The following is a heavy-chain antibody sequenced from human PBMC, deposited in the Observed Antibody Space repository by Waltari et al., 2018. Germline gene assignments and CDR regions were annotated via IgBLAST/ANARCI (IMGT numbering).Heavy chain of an antibody. V-gene: IGHV3-15*01. CDR2: NTSKRDGATT. Sequence: EVQMVESGGGSMKPGDSLRLSCVASGFRFTPAWLTWVRQAPGKGLEGVGRNTSKRDGATTDYAAPVKGRFSISREDSQNMVFLQMNSLRTEDTAVYFCTTLDAPWGGWGHGTLVTVSS. CDR1: GFRFTPAW. CDR3: TTLDAPWGG. D-gene: IGHD7-27*01. J-gene: IGHJ4*01.